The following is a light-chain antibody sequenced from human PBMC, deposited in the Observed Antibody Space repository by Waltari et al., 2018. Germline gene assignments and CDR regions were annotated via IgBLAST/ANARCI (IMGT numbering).Light chain of an antibody. Sequence: DSQMTQSPSSLSASVGERVTITCRASQSISSYLNWYQQKPGKAPKLLIYAASSLQSGVPSRFSGSGSVTDFTLTISSLQPEDFATHYCQQSYSTPRTFGQGTKVEIK. CDR2: AAS. CDR1: QSISSY. CDR3: QQSYSTPRT. J-gene: IGKJ1*01. V-gene: IGKV1-39*01.